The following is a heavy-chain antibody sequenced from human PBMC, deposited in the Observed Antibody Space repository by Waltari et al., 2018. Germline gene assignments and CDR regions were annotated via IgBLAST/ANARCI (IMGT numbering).Heavy chain of an antibody. D-gene: IGHD2-2*01. Sequence: QVHLVESGGGVVQPGRSLRLSCAASGFSFSSYAMHWVRQAPGTGLEWAAVISFDGKNKYYADSVKVRFAISRDDSKNTLYLQMNSLRTEYTAVYYCATDGTDCSTTSCYFGGIDVWGQGTTVTVSS. CDR2: ISFDGKNK. CDR1: GFSFSSYA. V-gene: IGHV3-30*09. J-gene: IGHJ6*02. CDR3: ATDGTDCSTTSCYFGGIDV.